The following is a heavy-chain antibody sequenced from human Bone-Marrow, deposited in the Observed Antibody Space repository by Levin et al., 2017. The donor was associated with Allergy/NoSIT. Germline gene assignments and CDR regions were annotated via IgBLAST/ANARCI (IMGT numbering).Heavy chain of an antibody. V-gene: IGHV3-21*01. J-gene: IGHJ2*01. CDR3: ARGSSWYDTWYFGL. D-gene: IGHD6-13*01. CDR2: ITRSSDYM. CDR1: GFNFSTYN. Sequence: GGSLRLSCAASGFNFSTYNMNWVRQAPGKGLEWVSSITRSSDYMYYADSVKGRFTISRDNAKNSLYLQMSSLRAEDTAVYYCARGSSWYDTWYFGLWGRGTLVTVSS.